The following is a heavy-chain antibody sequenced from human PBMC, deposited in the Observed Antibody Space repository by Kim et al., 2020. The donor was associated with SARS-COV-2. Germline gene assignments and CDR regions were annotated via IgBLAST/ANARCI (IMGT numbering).Heavy chain of an antibody. D-gene: IGHD6-19*01. CDR3: AKFGGGSGWTGPYDY. J-gene: IGHJ4*02. CDR1: GFTFSSYA. V-gene: IGHV3-23*01. CDR2: ISGSGGST. Sequence: GGSLRLSCAASGFTFSSYAMSWVRQAPGKGLEWVSAISGSGGSTYYADSVKGRFTISRDNSKNTLYLQMNSLRAEDTAVYYCAKFGGGSGWTGPYDYWGQGTLVTVSS.